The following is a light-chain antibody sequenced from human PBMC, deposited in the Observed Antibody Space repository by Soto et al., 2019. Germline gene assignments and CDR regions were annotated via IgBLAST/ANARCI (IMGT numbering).Light chain of an antibody. CDR2: EVS. J-gene: IGLJ1*01. V-gene: IGLV2-14*01. Sequence: SVLTQPASVSGSPGQSITISCTGTSSDVGGYNYVSWYQQHPGKAPKLMIYEVSNRPSGVSNRFSGSKSGNTASLTISGLQAEDEADYFCNSYGSTSTRYVFGTGTKLTVL. CDR3: NSYGSTSTRYV. CDR1: SSDVGGYNY.